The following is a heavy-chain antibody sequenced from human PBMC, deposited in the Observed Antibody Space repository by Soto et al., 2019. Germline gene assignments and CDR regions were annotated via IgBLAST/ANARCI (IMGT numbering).Heavy chain of an antibody. V-gene: IGHV4-4*07. CDR2: IYTSGST. CDR3: ARDLEAYYYDSSGFNWFDP. Sequence: SETLSLTCTVSGGSISSYCWSWIRQPAGKGLEWIGRIYTSGSTNYNPSLKSRVTMSVDTSKNQFSLKLSSVTAADTAVYYCARDLEAYYYDSSGFNWFDPWGQGTLVTVSS. D-gene: IGHD3-22*01. J-gene: IGHJ5*02. CDR1: GGSISSYC.